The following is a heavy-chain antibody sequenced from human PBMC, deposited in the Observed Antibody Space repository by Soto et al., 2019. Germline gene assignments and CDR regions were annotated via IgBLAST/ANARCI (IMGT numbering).Heavy chain of an antibody. CDR1: GYTFANYW. V-gene: IGHV5-51*01. Sequence: ESLTISYESAGYTFANYWIGWVRPVPGKGLEWVAIIYPIDSRTIYSPSFQGQVTISADKSISTAYLQWTSLKASDTAIYYCSKFKYSTSVRYLQHWGQGPPVPSPQ. CDR2: IYPIDSRT. D-gene: IGHD6-6*01. CDR3: SKFKYSTSVRYLQH. J-gene: IGHJ1*01.